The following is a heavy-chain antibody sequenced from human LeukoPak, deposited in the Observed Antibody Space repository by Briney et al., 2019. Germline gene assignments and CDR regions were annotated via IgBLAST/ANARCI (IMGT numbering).Heavy chain of an antibody. D-gene: IGHD3-16*02. V-gene: IGHV3-23*01. J-gene: IGHJ4*02. CDR3: AKDPGRGRLSPYYFDY. Sequence: PGGSLRLSCAASGFTFSSYAMSWVRQAPGKGLEWVSAISGSGGSTYYADSVKGRFTISRDNSKNTLYLQMNSLRAEDTAVYYCAKDPGRGRLSPYYFDYWGQGTLVTVSS. CDR1: GFTFSSYA. CDR2: ISGSGGST.